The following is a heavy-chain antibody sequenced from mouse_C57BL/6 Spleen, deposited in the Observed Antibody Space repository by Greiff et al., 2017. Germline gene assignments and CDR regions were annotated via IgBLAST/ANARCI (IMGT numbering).Heavy chain of an antibody. D-gene: IGHD1-1*01. J-gene: IGHJ2*01. Sequence: QVQLQQPGAELVKPGASVKMSCKASGYTFTSYWITWVKQRPGQGLEWIGDIYPGSGSTNYNEKFKSKATLTVDTSSCTAYMRLSSLTSEDSAFYYSARCYGSSYYFDYWGQGTTLTVSS. CDR1: GYTFTSYW. V-gene: IGHV1-55*01. CDR3: ARCYGSSYYFDY. CDR2: IYPGSGST.